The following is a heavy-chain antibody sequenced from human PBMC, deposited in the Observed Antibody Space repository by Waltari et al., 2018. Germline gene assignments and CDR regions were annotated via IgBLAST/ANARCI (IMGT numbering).Heavy chain of an antibody. V-gene: IGHV1-69*12. Sequence: QVQLVQSGAEVKKPGSSVKVSCKASGGTFSSYAISWVRQAPGQGLEWMGGIIPILGTATYAQKFQGRVTITADESTSTAYMELSSLRSEDTAVYYCARPDGYNEYYYYGMDVWGQGTTVTVSS. CDR2: IIPILGTA. CDR1: GGTFSSYA. CDR3: ARPDGYNEYYYYGMDV. J-gene: IGHJ6*02. D-gene: IGHD5-12*01.